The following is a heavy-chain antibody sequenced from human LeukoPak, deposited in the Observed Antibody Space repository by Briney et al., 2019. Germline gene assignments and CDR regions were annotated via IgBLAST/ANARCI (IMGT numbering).Heavy chain of an antibody. V-gene: IGHV7-4-1*02. D-gene: IGHD3-16*01. J-gene: IGHJ4*02. CDR3: ARGGPSDY. CDR1: GYTLTDYT. CDR2: INTNTGNP. Sequence: ASVKVSCKASGYTLTDYTVNWVRQAPEQGLEWMGWINTNTGNPTYAQGFTGRFVFSLDTSVSTAYLQISSLKAEDTAVYYCARGGPSDYWGQGTLVTVSS.